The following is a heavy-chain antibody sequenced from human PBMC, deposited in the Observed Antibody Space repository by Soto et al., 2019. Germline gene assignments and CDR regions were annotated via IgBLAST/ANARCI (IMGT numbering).Heavy chain of an antibody. CDR3: ATLPPRIVVTILPIPS. CDR1: GDSISSTHW. V-gene: IGHV4-4*02. Sequence: QVQLRQSGPRLARPSGTLSLTCVVSGDSISSTHWWTWVRQTPGTGLEWIGEVYHTGSTKYNPSLKIRVTISLDQSNNHFSLTLKSLTAADTAVYYCATLPPRIVVTILPIPSWGQGTQVTVSS. J-gene: IGHJ4*02. D-gene: IGHD2-21*01. CDR2: VYHTGST.